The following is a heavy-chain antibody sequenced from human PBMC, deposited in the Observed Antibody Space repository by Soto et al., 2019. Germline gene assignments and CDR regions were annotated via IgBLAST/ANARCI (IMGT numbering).Heavy chain of an antibody. J-gene: IGHJ4*02. CDR2: IGAYNGNT. CDR1: GYTITSYG. D-gene: IGHD3-22*01. CDR3: ARGTYYYDSSGFTVDY. V-gene: IGHV1-18*01. Sequence: ASLKLSCKASGYTITSYGISWVRQAPGQGLEWMGWIGAYNGNTNYAQKLQGRVTMTTDTSTSTAYMELRSLRSDDTAVYYCARGTYYYDSSGFTVDYWGQGTLVTVSS.